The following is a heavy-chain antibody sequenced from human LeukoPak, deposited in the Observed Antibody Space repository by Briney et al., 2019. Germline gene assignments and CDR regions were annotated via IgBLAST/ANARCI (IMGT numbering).Heavy chain of an antibody. CDR3: AKDSAPYCSGGSCYGKLRDPDYYFDY. J-gene: IGHJ4*02. V-gene: IGHV3-30*18. Sequence: PGGSLRLSCAASGFTFSSYGMHWVRQAPGKGLEWVAVISYDGSNKYYADSVKGRFTISRDNSKNTLYLQMNSLRAEDTAVYYCAKDSAPYCSGGSCYGKLRDPDYYFDYWGQGTLVTVSS. CDR2: ISYDGSNK. D-gene: IGHD2-15*01. CDR1: GFTFSSYG.